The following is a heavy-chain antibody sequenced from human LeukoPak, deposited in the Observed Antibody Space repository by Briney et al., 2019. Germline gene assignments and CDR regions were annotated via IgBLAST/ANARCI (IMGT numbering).Heavy chain of an antibody. CDR3: ARDLSSSSFDYFDY. CDR2: ISYDGSNK. V-gene: IGHV3-30-3*01. J-gene: IGHJ4*02. Sequence: GGSLRLSCAASGFTFSSYAMHWVRQAPGKGLEWVAVISYDGSNKYYADSVKGRFTISRDNSKNTRYLQMNSMRAEDTAVYYCARDLSSSSFDYFDYWGQGTLVTVSS. CDR1: GFTFSSYA. D-gene: IGHD6-6*01.